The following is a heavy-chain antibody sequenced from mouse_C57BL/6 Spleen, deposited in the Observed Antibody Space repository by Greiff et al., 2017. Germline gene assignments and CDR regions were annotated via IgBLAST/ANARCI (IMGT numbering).Heavy chain of an antibody. CDR2: IDPSDSYT. CDR3: ARNGNYYFDY. V-gene: IGHV1-69*01. J-gene: IGHJ2*01. D-gene: IGHD2-1*01. CDR1: GYTFTSYW. Sequence: QVQLQQPGAELVMPGASVKLSCKASGYTFTSYWMHWMKQRPGQGLEWIGEIDPSDSYTNYNQKFKGKSTLTVDKSSSTAYMQLSSLTSEDSAVYYCARNGNYYFDYWGQGTTLTVSS.